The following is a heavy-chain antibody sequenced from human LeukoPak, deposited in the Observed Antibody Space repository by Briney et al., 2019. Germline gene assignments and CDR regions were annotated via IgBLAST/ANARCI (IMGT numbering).Heavy chain of an antibody. CDR3: AKDHHLGIAAFPWGVDY. D-gene: IGHD6-13*01. J-gene: IGHJ4*02. CDR2: ISGSGGST. Sequence: HPGGSLRLSCAASGFTFSSYAMSWVRQAPGKGLEWVSAISGSGGSTYYADSVKGRFTISRDNSKNTLYLQMNSLRAEDTAVYYCAKDHHLGIAAFPWGVDYWGQGTLVTVSS. V-gene: IGHV3-23*01. CDR1: GFTFSSYA.